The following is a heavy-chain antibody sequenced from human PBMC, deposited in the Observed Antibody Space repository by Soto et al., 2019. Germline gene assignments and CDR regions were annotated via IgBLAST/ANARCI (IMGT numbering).Heavy chain of an antibody. CDR2: IYYSGST. CDR3: ARRAAAGTILEYYYYYMDV. D-gene: IGHD6-13*01. Sequence: SETLSLTCTVSGGSISSYYWSWIRQPPGKGLEWIGYIYYSGSTNYNPSLKSRVTISVDTSKNQFSLKLSSVTAADTAVYYCARRAAAGTILEYYYYYMDVWGKGTTVTVSS. CDR1: GGSISSYY. J-gene: IGHJ6*03. V-gene: IGHV4-59*08.